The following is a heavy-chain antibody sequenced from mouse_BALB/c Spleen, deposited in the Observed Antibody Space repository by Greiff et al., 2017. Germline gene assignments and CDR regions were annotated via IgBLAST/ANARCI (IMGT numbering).Heavy chain of an antibody. D-gene: IGHD1-2*01. CDR3: AKRLRYAMDY. J-gene: IGHJ4*01. CDR1: GYTFTSYW. Sequence: VMLVESGAELAKPGASVKMSCKASGYTFTSYWMHWVKQRPGQGLEWIGYINPSTGYTEYNQKFKDKATLTADKSSSTAYMQLSSLTSEDSAVYYCAKRLRYAMDYWGQGTSVTVSS. CDR2: INPSTGYT. V-gene: IGHV1-7*01.